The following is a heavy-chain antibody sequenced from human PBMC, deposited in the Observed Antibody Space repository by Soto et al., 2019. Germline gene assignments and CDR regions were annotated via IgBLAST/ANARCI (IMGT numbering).Heavy chain of an antibody. CDR1: GGTFSSYT. CDR2: IIPILGIA. D-gene: IGHD5-18*01. V-gene: IGHV1-69*02. Sequence: QVQLVQSGAEVKKPGSSVKVSCKASGGTFSSYTISWVRQAPGQGLEWMGRIIPILGIANYAQKFQGRVTITADKSTSTAYMELSSLRSEDTAVYYCARGGIQLWLSLFDYWGQGTLVTVSS. J-gene: IGHJ4*02. CDR3: ARGGIQLWLSLFDY.